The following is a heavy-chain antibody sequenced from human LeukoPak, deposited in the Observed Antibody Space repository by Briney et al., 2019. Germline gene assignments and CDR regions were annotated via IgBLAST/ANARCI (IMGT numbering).Heavy chain of an antibody. CDR3: ARDWERSSGPYNWFDL. CDR1: GFKFNKLS. V-gene: IGHV3-69-1*01. Sequence: PGGSVRLSCAASGFKFNKLSMNWVRPVAARGLEWVASITTSSSTYYAHAVKGRFTISRDNAENSLYLQMDSLKAEDTAVYYCARDWERSSGPYNWFDLWGQGTLVTVSS. D-gene: IGHD6-19*01. CDR2: ITTSSST. J-gene: IGHJ5*02.